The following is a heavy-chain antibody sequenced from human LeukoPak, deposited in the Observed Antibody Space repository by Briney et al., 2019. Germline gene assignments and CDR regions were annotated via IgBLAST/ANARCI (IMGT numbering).Heavy chain of an antibody. CDR3: AKDSDIVATGLLDY. V-gene: IGHV3-23*01. J-gene: IGHJ4*02. CDR2: ISGSGGST. CDR1: GFTFSSYG. Sequence: PGGSLRLSCAASGFTFSSYGMSWVRQAPGKGLEWVSAISGSGGSTYYADSVKGRFTISRDNSKNTLYLQMNSLRAEDTAVYYCAKDSDIVATGLLDYWGQGTLVTVSS. D-gene: IGHD5-12*01.